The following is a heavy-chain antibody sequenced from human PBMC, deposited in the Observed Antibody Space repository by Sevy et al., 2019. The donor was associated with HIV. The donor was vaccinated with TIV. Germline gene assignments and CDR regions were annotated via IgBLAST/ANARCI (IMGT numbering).Heavy chain of an antibody. CDR2: IRSKANTYAT. V-gene: IGHV3-73*01. J-gene: IGHJ4*02. D-gene: IGHD6-19*01. CDR1: GFTFSGST. CDR3: SRQVVAVAGDYFDY. Sequence: GGSLRLSCAASGFTFSGSTMHWVRQAPGKGLEWVGRIRSKANTYATAYAASVKGRFSISRDDSKNTAYLQMKSLKTEDTAEYYCSRQVVAVAGDYFDYWGQGTLVTVSS.